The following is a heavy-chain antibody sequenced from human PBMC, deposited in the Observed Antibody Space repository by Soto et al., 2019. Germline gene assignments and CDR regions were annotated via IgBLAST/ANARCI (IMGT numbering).Heavy chain of an antibody. Sequence: PGGSLRLSCAASGFTFSSYGMHWVRQAPGKGLEWVAVISYDGSNKYYADSVKGRFTISRDNSKNTLYLQMNSLRAEDTAVYYCAKDRRDVAAAALDYWGQGTLVTVSS. CDR3: AKDRRDVAAAALDY. J-gene: IGHJ4*02. CDR2: ISYDGSNK. D-gene: IGHD6-13*01. CDR1: GFTFSSYG. V-gene: IGHV3-30*18.